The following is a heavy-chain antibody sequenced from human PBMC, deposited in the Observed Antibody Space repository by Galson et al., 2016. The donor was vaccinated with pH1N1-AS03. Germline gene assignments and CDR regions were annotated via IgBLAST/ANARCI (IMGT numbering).Heavy chain of an antibody. CDR3: AKPRAADWQAFNY. J-gene: IGHJ4*02. V-gene: IGHV3-74*03. Sequence: SLRLSCAASGFPFSTYWMHWVRQAPGKGLAWVSRISPDGTSALYADSVKGRFTTFRDNNQSTLYLQMDSLTAEDTAVYYCAKPRAADWQAFNYWGRGALVTVSS. D-gene: IGHD3-9*01. CDR2: ISPDGTSA. CDR1: GFPFSTYW.